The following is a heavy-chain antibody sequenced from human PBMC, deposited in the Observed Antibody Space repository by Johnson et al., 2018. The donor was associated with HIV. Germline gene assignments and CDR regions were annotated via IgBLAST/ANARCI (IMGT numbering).Heavy chain of an antibody. D-gene: IGHD5-18*01. Sequence: VKRGEEGGGGGKGGGERRRGGEEVGLTFDDYGMSWVRQAPGKGLEWVSGVNWNGGSTGYVDSVKGRFTISRDNAKNSLYLQMNSLRAEDTAGYYCAKGEAQEGWIQLWSYAFDFWGRGTMVTVSS. CDR3: AKGEAQEGWIQLWSYAFDF. CDR2: VNWNGGST. CDR1: GLTFDDYG. J-gene: IGHJ3*01. V-gene: IGHV3-20*04.